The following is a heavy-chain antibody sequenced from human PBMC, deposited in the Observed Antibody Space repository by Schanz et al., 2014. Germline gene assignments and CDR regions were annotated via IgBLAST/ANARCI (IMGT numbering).Heavy chain of an antibody. Sequence: VQLVESGGGLVQPGGSLRLSCLASGFAFSSYGMHWVRQAPGKGLEWVAVIWYDGSNKYYADSVKGRFTISRDNSKNTLFLQMNSLRAEDTAVYYCARDHTTESYYSAGPPIDYWGQGTLLTVSS. CDR2: IWYDGSNK. J-gene: IGHJ4*02. D-gene: IGHD1-26*01. CDR1: GFAFSSYG. V-gene: IGHV3-33*08. CDR3: ARDHTTESYYSAGPPIDY.